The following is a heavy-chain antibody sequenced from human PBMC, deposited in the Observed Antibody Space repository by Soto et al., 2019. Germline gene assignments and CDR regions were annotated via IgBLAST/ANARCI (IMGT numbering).Heavy chain of an antibody. Sequence: QVQLVESGGGVVQPGRSLRLSCAASGFTFSSYAMHWVRQAPGKGLEWVAVISYDGSNKYYADSVKGRFTISRDNSKNTLYLQMNSLRAEDTAVYYCARVRELLRSPFYYWGQGTLVTVSS. CDR2: ISYDGSNK. J-gene: IGHJ4*02. D-gene: IGHD1-26*01. CDR3: ARVRELLRSPFYY. CDR1: GFTFSSYA. V-gene: IGHV3-30-3*01.